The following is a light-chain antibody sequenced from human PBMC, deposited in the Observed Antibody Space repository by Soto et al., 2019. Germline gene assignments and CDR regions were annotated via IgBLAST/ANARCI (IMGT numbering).Light chain of an antibody. CDR3: QQRSNWPIT. CDR2: GAS. Sequence: RVMTQSPATLSLSPGERATLSCRASQSVSTNVAWYQQKPGQAPRLLIYGASTRATDIPARFSGSGSGTDFTLTISSLQSEDFAVYYCQQRSNWPITFGQGTRLEIK. V-gene: IGKV3-15*01. CDR1: QSVSTN. J-gene: IGKJ5*01.